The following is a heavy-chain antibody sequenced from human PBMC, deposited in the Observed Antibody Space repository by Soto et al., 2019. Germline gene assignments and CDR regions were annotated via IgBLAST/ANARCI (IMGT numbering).Heavy chain of an antibody. J-gene: IGHJ6*02. V-gene: IGHV4-31*03. Sequence: QVQLQESGPGLVKPSQTLSLTCTVSGGSISSGGYYWTWIRQHPGKGLEWIGYNYYSGITYYNPSLKSRVTISPDTSKNQSSLKLRSVTAADTAVYYCARGSSIAGLYYGMDVWGQGTTVTVSS. D-gene: IGHD6-6*01. CDR2: NYYSGIT. CDR3: ARGSSIAGLYYGMDV. CDR1: GGSISSGGYY.